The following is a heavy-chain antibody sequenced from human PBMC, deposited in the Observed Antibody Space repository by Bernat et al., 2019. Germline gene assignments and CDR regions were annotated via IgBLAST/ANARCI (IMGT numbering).Heavy chain of an antibody. CDR2: ISYDGSNK. Sequence: QVQLVESGGGVVQPGRSLRLSCAASGFTFSSYAMHWVRQAPGKGLEWVAVISYDGSNKYYADYVKGRLTISRDNSKNTLYLQMNSLRAEDTAVYYCARDTSNAFDYWGQGTLVTVSS. CDR3: ARDTSNAFDY. V-gene: IGHV3-30*01. CDR1: GFTFSSYA. J-gene: IGHJ4*02. D-gene: IGHD1-1*01.